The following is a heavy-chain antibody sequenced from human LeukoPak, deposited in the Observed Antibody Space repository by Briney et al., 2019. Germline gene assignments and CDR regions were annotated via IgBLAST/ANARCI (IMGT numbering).Heavy chain of an antibody. CDR2: INPNSGGT. CDR3: ARDGWAIFGVVIVYYYMDV. J-gene: IGHJ6*03. Sequence: ASVKVSCKASGYTFTGYYMHWVRQAPGQGLEWMGWINPNSGGTNYAQKFQGWVTMTRDTSISTAYMELSRLRSDDTAVYYCARDGWAIFGVVIVYYYMDVWGKGTTVTVSS. CDR1: GYTFTGYY. V-gene: IGHV1-2*04. D-gene: IGHD3-3*01.